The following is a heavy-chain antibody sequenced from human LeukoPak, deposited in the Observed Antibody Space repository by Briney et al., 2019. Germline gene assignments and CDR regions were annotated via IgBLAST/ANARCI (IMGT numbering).Heavy chain of an antibody. CDR3: ARGPNVGDS. Sequence: PSETLSLTCTVSGGSISSYYWSWIRQPPGKGLEWIGYIYYTGSTNYNPSLKSRVTISADTSKNQFSLKLSSVTAADTAVYYCARGPNVGDSWGQGTLVTVSS. J-gene: IGHJ4*02. D-gene: IGHD1-26*01. V-gene: IGHV4-59*01. CDR2: IYYTGST. CDR1: GGSISSYY.